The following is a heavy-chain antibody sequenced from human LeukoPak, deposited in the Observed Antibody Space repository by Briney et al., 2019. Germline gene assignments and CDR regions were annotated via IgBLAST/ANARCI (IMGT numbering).Heavy chain of an antibody. V-gene: IGHV4-34*01. Sequence: PSGTLSLTRAVYGGSFSGYYWSWIRQPPGKGLEWIGEINHSGSTNYNPSLKSRVTISVDTSKNQFSLNLSSVTAVDTAVYYCARQGVDFWSGYAATYHFDYWGQGTLVTVSS. J-gene: IGHJ4*02. D-gene: IGHD3-3*01. CDR3: ARQGVDFWSGYAATYHFDY. CDR2: INHSGST. CDR1: GGSFSGYY.